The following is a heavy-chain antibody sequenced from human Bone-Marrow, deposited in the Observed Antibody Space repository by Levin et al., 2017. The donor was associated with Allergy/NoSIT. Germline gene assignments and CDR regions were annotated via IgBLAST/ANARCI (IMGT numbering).Heavy chain of an antibody. Sequence: SCVASGFTFDDYAMHWVRQAPGKGLEWVSGISWNSNTIGYADSVKGRFTISRDNAKNSLYLQMISLRADDTALYYGAKDILSGSYSNDAFDIWGQGTMVTVSS. J-gene: IGHJ3*02. V-gene: IGHV3-9*01. CDR1: GFTFDDYA. CDR2: ISWNSNTI. D-gene: IGHD3-10*01. CDR3: AKDILSGSYSNDAFDI.